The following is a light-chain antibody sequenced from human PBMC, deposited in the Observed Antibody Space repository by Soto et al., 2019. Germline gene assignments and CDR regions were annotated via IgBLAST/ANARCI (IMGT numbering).Light chain of an antibody. V-gene: IGKV1-5*03. CDR1: QSISGL. CDR2: KAS. Sequence: DIQMTQSPSTLSASVGDRVTITCRASQSISGLLAWYQQQPGKAPKLLIYKASGLESGVPSRFSGSGSGTEFTLTINGLQPDAFATYYCQQYNTLWTFGQGTKVEVK. CDR3: QQYNTLWT. J-gene: IGKJ1*01.